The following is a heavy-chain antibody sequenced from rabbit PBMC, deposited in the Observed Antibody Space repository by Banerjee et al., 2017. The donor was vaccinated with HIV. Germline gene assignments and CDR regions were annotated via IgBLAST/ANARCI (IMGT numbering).Heavy chain of an antibody. CDR2: IYAGSSGST. CDR3: ARGFYVGADNGNFFNW. Sequence: SLEESGGDLVKPGASLTLSCTASGFSFSSSYYMCWVRQDPGKGLEWVACIYAGSSGSTYYASWAKGRFTISKTSSTSVTLQMTSLTAADTATYFCARGFYVGADNGNFFNWWGPGTLVT. D-gene: IGHD2-1*01. V-gene: IGHV1S40*01. CDR1: GFSFSSSYY. J-gene: IGHJ4*01.